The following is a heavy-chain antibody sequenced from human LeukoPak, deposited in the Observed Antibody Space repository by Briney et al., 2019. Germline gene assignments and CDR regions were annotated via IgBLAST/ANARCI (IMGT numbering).Heavy chain of an antibody. CDR1: GFTFSRFW. CDR2: ISSRSSTI. Sequence: SGGSLRLSCAASGFTFSRFWMNWVRQAPGKGLEWVAYISSRSSTIYYANSMRGRFTIFRDNAKNSLYLQMNSLRVEDTALYYCARTDRENYGMDVWGQGTTVTVSS. D-gene: IGHD1-26*01. J-gene: IGHJ6*02. V-gene: IGHV3-48*04. CDR3: ARTDRENYGMDV.